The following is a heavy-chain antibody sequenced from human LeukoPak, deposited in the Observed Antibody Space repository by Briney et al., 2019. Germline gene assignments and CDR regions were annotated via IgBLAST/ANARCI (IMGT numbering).Heavy chain of an antibody. Sequence: SETLSLTCTVSGGSISSSSYYWGWIRQPPGKGLEWIGSIYYSGSTYYNPSLKSRVTISGDTSKNQFSLKLSSVTAADTAVYYCARQGYYYDSVPFDYWGQGTLVTVSS. V-gene: IGHV4-39*01. CDR2: IYYSGST. D-gene: IGHD3-22*01. CDR1: GGSISSSSYY. J-gene: IGHJ4*02. CDR3: ARQGYYYDSVPFDY.